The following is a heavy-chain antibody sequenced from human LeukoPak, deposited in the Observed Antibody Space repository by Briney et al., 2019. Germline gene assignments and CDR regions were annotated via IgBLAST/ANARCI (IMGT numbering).Heavy chain of an antibody. CDR1: GFTFSSYS. Sequence: GGSLRLSCAASGFTFSSYSMNWVRQAPGKGREWVSFISSSSSYIYYADSVKGRFTISRDNAKNSLYLQMNSLRAEDTAVYYCARDRGYDSSGYYNDAFDIWGQGTMVTVSS. CDR2: ISSSSSYI. V-gene: IGHV3-21*01. J-gene: IGHJ3*02. CDR3: ARDRGYDSSGYYNDAFDI. D-gene: IGHD3-22*01.